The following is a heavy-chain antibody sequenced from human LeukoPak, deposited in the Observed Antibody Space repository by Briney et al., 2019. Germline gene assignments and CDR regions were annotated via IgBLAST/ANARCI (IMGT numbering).Heavy chain of an antibody. D-gene: IGHD3-22*01. CDR2: IYYSGST. J-gene: IGHJ4*02. Sequence: SETLSLTCTVSGGSISSYYWSWIRQPAGKGLEWIGYIYYSGSTYYNPSLKSRVTISVDTSKNQFSLKLSSVTAADTAVYYCARDGRPEDDTLFDYWGQGTLVTVSS. CDR1: GGSISSYY. CDR3: ARDGRPEDDTLFDY. V-gene: IGHV4-59*06.